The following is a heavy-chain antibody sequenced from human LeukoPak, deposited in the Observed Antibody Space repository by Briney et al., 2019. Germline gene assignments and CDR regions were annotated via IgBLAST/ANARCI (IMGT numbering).Heavy chain of an antibody. J-gene: IGHJ3*02. Sequence: SETLSLTCTVSGGSISSYYWIWIRQPPGKGLEWIGYIYYSGSTNYNPSLKSRVTISVDTSKNQFSLKLSSVTAADTAVYYCARDRPGGTRPDGAFDIWGQGTMVTVSS. CDR3: ARDRPGGTRPDGAFDI. CDR2: IYYSGST. CDR1: GGSISSYY. V-gene: IGHV4-59*01. D-gene: IGHD6-6*01.